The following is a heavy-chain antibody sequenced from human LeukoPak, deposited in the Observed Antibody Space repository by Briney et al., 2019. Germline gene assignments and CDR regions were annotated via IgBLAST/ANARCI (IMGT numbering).Heavy chain of an antibody. CDR2: IILIFGTA. J-gene: IGHJ4*02. D-gene: IGHD3-10*01. CDR1: GGTFNNYA. V-gene: IGHV1-69*06. CDR3: ASMNYGSGSYRED. Sequence: GASVKVSCKASGGTFNNYAISWVRQAPGQGLEWMGGIILIFGTAKYAQKFQGRVTITADKSTNTAYMELSSLRSEDTAVYYCASMNYGSGSYREDWGQGTLVTVSS.